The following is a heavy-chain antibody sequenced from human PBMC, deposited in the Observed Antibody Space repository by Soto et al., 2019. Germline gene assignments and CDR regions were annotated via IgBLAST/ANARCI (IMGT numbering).Heavy chain of an antibody. CDR3: ARGDCVGGTCYSLAGSFYYYMDV. D-gene: IGHD2-15*01. J-gene: IGHJ6*03. CDR2: INNDGSVS. Sequence: EVQLVESGGGLVQPGGSLRLSRVASGFTFSNYWMYWVRQAPGEGLVWVSRINNDGSVSSYADSVKGRLTISRDNVKNTLYLQMDSLRAEDTAVYYCARGDCVGGTCYSLAGSFYYYMDVWGKGTTVTVFS. CDR1: GFTFSNYW. V-gene: IGHV3-74*01.